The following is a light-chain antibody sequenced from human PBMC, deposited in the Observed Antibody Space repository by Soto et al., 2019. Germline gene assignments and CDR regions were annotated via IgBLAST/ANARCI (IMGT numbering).Light chain of an antibody. V-gene: IGKV3-20*01. Sequence: EIVLTQSPGTLSLSPGERATLSCRASQSVSSSYLAWYQQKPGQAPRLLIYGAFSRATGIPDRFSGSGSGTDFTLTISSLEPEDFAVYHCQLYGSSPLYTFGPGTTVDVK. CDR2: GAF. CDR3: QLYGSSPLYT. J-gene: IGKJ3*01. CDR1: QSVSSSY.